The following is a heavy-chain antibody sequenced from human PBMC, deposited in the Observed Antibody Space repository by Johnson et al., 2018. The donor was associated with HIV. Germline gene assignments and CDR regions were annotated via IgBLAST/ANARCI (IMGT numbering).Heavy chain of an antibody. CDR1: GFTFSSYW. D-gene: IGHD6-13*01. J-gene: IGHJ3*02. Sequence: VQLLESGGGLVQPGGSLRLSCAASGFTFSSYWMSWVRQAPGKGLEWVANIKQDGSEKYYVDSVKGRFTISRDNAKNSLYLQMTGLRAVDTAVCYCAREGRSRAAAGTDAFDIWGQGTMVTVSS. V-gene: IGHV3-7*01. CDR2: IKQDGSEK. CDR3: AREGRSRAAAGTDAFDI.